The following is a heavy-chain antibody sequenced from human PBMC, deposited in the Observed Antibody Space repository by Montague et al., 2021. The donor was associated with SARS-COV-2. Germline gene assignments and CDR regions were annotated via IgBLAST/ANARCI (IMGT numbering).Heavy chain of an antibody. D-gene: IGHD3-10*01. J-gene: IGHJ6*02. CDR2: ISWDGGRT. Sequence: SLRLSCAASGFTFDDYTMYWVRQAPGKGLEWVSLISWDGGRTFYADSVKGRFTISRDNSKNSLYLQMNSLRPEDAALYYCAKALTLGSECKIYGVDVWGQGTTVTVSS. CDR3: AKALTLGSECKIYGVDV. CDR1: GFTFDDYT. V-gene: IGHV3-43*01.